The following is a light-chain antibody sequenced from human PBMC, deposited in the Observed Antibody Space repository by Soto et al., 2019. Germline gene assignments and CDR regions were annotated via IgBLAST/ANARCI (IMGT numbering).Light chain of an antibody. V-gene: IGLV1-40*01. Sequence: QPVLTQPPSVSGTPGQRVSISCTGTSSNIGADYDVHWYQQLPGTAPRLLIFGNNNRPSGVPDRFSGSKSGTSASLAITGLQDEDEAIYYCQSFDSSLSTSIFGAGTKLTVL. CDR3: QSFDSSLSTSI. J-gene: IGLJ2*01. CDR1: SSNIGADYD. CDR2: GNN.